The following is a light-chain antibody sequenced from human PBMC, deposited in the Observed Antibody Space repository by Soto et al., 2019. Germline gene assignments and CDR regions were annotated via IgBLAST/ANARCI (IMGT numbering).Light chain of an antibody. CDR3: QQYGSSPWT. Sequence: EIVLTQSPGTLSLSPGDRATLSCRASQSVSSNYLAWYQQKPGQAPRLLIYGASSRATGIPDRFSGSESGTDFTLTISRLEPEDFAVYYCQQYGSSPWTFGQGTKVEIK. CDR1: QSVSSNY. CDR2: GAS. J-gene: IGKJ1*01. V-gene: IGKV3-20*01.